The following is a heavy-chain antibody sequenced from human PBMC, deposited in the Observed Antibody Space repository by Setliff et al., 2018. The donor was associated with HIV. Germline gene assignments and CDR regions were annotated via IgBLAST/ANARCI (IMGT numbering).Heavy chain of an antibody. CDR3: ATYADRESNRFDP. J-gene: IGHJ5*02. CDR1: GETFNDYF. CDR2: LNHSGNI. V-gene: IGHV4-34*08. D-gene: IGHD3-10*01. Sequence: SETLSLTCAVYGETFNDYFWTWIRQSPGKGLEWIGELNHSGNINQNPSLKSGFTLSVDTSKNQFSLRLNSVTAADTAVYYCATYADRESNRFDPWGQGILVTVSS.